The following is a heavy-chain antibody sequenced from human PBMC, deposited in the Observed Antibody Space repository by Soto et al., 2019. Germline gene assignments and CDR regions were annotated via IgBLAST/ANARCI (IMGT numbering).Heavy chain of an antibody. D-gene: IGHD3-10*01. CDR2: IYYSGST. V-gene: IGHV4-39*01. Sequence: SETLSLTCTVSGGSISSSSYYWGWIRQPPGKGLEWIGSIYYSGSTYYNPSLKSRVTISVDTSKNQFSLKLSSVTAADTAVYYCARHYMVRGNFGYWGQGTLVTVSS. CDR1: GGSISSSSYY. CDR3: ARHYMVRGNFGY. J-gene: IGHJ4*02.